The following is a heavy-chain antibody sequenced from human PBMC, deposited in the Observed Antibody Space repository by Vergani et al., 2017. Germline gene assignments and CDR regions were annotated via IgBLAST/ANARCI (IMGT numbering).Heavy chain of an antibody. CDR2: IYTSGST. D-gene: IGHD1-14*01. J-gene: IGHJ4*02. V-gene: IGHV4-61*02. Sequence: KRDEGGGGRGRPSQTLSLTCAVSGGSISSGGYYWSWIWQPAGKGLEWIGRIYTSGSTNYNPALKSRVTISVDTSKNQFSLKLSSVTAADTAVYYCARGPPGLGPSYWGQGTLVTVSS. CDR3: ARGPPGLGPSY. CDR1: GGSISSGGYY.